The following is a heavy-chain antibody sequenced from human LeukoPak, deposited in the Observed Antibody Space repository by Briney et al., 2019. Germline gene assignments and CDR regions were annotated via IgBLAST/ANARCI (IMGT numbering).Heavy chain of an antibody. D-gene: IGHD6-13*01. CDR2: IRSDGSNK. J-gene: IGHJ4*02. Sequence: GGSLTLSCAASGFTFSSYGMHWVRQAPGKGLEWVAFIRSDGSNKNYVDSVKGRFTISRDNSKNTLYVQMNSLRVEDTAVYTCAKDVSSSWSTYFDHWGQGTLVTVSS. CDR1: GFTFSSYG. CDR3: AKDVSSSWSTYFDH. V-gene: IGHV3-30*02.